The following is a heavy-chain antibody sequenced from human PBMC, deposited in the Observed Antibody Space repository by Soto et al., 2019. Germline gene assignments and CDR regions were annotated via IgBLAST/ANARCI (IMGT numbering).Heavy chain of an antibody. Sequence: PGGSLRLSCAASGFTFSSYWMHWVRQAPGKGLEWVSRMNMDGNRISYVDSVKGRCTISRDNAKNTFYMEMNSARVEDTAVYYCVRGDGSRGFKYWGQGTLVTVSS. D-gene: IGHD3-10*01. J-gene: IGHJ4*02. CDR2: MNMDGNRI. CDR3: VRGDGSRGFKY. CDR1: GFTFSSYW. V-gene: IGHV3-74*01.